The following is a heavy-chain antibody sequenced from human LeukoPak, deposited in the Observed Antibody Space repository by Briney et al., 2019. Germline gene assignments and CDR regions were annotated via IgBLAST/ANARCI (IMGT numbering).Heavy chain of an antibody. J-gene: IGHJ4*02. CDR2: IYYSGST. V-gene: IGHV4-39*07. D-gene: IGHD2-2*01. CDR1: GSSISSSSYY. CDR3: ARVGGSTGRGSFDY. Sequence: SETLSLTCTVSGSSISSSSYYWGWIRQPPGKGLEWIGSIYYSGSTYYNPSLKSRVTISVDTSKNQFSLKLSSVTAADTAVYYCARVGGSTGRGSFDYWGQGTLVTVSS.